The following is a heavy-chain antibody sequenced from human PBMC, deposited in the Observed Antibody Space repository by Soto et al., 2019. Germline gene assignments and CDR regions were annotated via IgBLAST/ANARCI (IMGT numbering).Heavy chain of an antibody. CDR1: GGSIRGRVTY. D-gene: IGHD2-15*01. V-gene: IGHV4-39*07. Sequence: SETLSLTCTVSGGSIRGRVTYCGWIRQPPGKGLEWIGSFYDSGSTYYNPSLRSRVTISVDTSKNQFSLRLSSVNAADTSVYYCARDRDCSVGSCYSAFDPWGQGTLVTVSS. CDR2: FYDSGST. J-gene: IGHJ5*02. CDR3: ARDRDCSVGSCYSAFDP.